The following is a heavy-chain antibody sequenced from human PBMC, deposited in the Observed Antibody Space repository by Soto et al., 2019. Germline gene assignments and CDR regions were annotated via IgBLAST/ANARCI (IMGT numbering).Heavy chain of an antibody. D-gene: IGHD3-22*01. CDR3: ARDQLYYNDISGRPLNAFDV. CDR2: ISYDGSNK. V-gene: IGHV3-30-3*01. CDR1: GFTFGNYA. Sequence: PGGSLRLSCAASGFTFGNYAMHWVRQPPGKGLEWVTVISYDGSNKYYADSVKGRFTISRDNAKNSLYLQMNSLRAEDTAVYYCARDQLYYNDISGRPLNAFDVWGQGTMVTVSS. J-gene: IGHJ3*01.